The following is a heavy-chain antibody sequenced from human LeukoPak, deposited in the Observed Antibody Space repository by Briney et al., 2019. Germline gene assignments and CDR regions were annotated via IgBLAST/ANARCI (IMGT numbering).Heavy chain of an antibody. CDR1: GFTFSSYS. V-gene: IGHV3-21*01. J-gene: IGHJ3*02. CDR2: ISSSGSFI. CDR3: ARDLRYCSSASCSENGAFDI. D-gene: IGHD2-2*01. Sequence: GGSLRLSCAASGFTFSSYSMNWVRQAPGEGLEWVSAISSSGSFIYYADSVKGRFTISRDNARNSLFLQMNSLRAEDTAVYYCARDLRYCSSASCSENGAFDIWGQGTMVTVSS.